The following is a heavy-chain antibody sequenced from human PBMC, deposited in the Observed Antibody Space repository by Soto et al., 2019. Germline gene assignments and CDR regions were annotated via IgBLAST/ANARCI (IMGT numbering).Heavy chain of an antibody. V-gene: IGHV3-30-3*01. CDR2: ISYDGSNK. J-gene: IGHJ6*02. CDR3: ARDLYNWNDGGMDV. Sequence: PGGSLRLSCAASGFTFSSYGMHGGRQAPGKRLEWVAVISYDGSNKYYADSVKGRFTISRDNSKNTLYLQMNSLRAEDTAVYYCARDLYNWNDGGMDVWGQGTTVTVS. D-gene: IGHD1-20*01. CDR1: GFTFSSYG.